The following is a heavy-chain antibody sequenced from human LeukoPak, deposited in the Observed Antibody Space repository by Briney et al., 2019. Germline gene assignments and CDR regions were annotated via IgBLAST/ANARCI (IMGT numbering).Heavy chain of an antibody. Sequence: GGSLRLSCAASGFTFSSYWMHWVRQAPGKGLVWVSRINSDGSSTSYADSVRGRFSISRDNAKNTLYLQMNSLRAEDTAVYYCASLGKRLDYWGQGTLVTVSS. J-gene: IGHJ4*02. CDR2: INSDGSST. V-gene: IGHV3-74*01. CDR3: ASLGKRLDY. CDR1: GFTFSSYW. D-gene: IGHD4-23*01.